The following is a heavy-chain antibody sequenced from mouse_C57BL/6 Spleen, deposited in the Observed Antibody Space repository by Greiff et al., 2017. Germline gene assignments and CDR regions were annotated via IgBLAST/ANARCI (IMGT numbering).Heavy chain of an antibody. CDR2: ISSKSNNYAT. CDR3: VRHVCG. Sequence: DVMLVESGGGLVQPKGSLKLSCAASGFSFNTYAMNWVRQAPGKGLEWVARISSKSNNYATYYADSVKDRITISREDSESMLDLQRNNLKTEDTAMYYCVRHVCGWGKGATVTVA. V-gene: IGHV10-1*01. J-gene: IGHJ1*03. CDR1: GFSFNTYA.